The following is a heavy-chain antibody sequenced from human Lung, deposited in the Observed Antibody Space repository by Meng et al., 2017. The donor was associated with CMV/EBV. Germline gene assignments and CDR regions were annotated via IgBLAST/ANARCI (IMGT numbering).Heavy chain of an antibody. D-gene: IGHD4-11*01. CDR1: GFTLSSYE. CDR2: IGDSGRTL. Sequence: GESLKISCAASGFTLSSYELNWVRQAPGKGLEWIAYIGDSGRTLYYADSVKGRFTIASDNAENPMYQQMKSLRVEDTDLYYCARDPGWDYSNQPTHYYGMDVWGQGTTVXVSS. J-gene: IGHJ6*02. CDR3: ARDPGWDYSNQPTHYYGMDV. V-gene: IGHV3-48*03.